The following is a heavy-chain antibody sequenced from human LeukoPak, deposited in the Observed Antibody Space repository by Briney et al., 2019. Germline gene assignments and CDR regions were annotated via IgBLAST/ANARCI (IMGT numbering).Heavy chain of an antibody. Sequence: GGSLILSCAASGFTFSSYAMSWVRQAPGKGLEWVSAISGSGGSTYYADSVKGRFTISRDNSKNTLYLQMNSLRAEDTAVYYCARELRITMIVVVTLFDYWGQGTLVTVSS. CDR2: ISGSGGST. J-gene: IGHJ4*02. CDR3: ARELRITMIVVVTLFDY. V-gene: IGHV3-23*01. D-gene: IGHD3-22*01. CDR1: GFTFSSYA.